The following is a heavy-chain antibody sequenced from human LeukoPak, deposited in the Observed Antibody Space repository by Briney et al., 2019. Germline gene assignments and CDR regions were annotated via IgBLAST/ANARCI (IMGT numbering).Heavy chain of an antibody. CDR3: ASKMATINIWFDP. CDR1: GGSISSSSYY. Sequence: SETLSLTCTVSGGSISSSSYYWGWIRQPPGKGLEWIGSIYYSGSTYYNPSLKSRVTISVDTSKNQFSLKLSSVTAADTAVYYCASKMATINIWFDPWGQGTLVTVSS. V-gene: IGHV4-39*07. D-gene: IGHD5-24*01. CDR2: IYYSGST. J-gene: IGHJ5*02.